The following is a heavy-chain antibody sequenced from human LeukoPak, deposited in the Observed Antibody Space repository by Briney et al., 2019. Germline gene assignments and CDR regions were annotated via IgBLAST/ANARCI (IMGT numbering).Heavy chain of an antibody. CDR3: AKFDYGDFDY. Sequence: GRSLRLSCAASGFTFSSYGMHWVRQAPGKGLEWVAVISYDGGNKYYADSVKGRFTISRDNSKNTLYLQMNSLRAEDTAVYYCAKFDYGDFDYWGQGTLVTVSS. D-gene: IGHD4-17*01. CDR1: GFTFSSYG. J-gene: IGHJ4*02. V-gene: IGHV3-30*18. CDR2: ISYDGGNK.